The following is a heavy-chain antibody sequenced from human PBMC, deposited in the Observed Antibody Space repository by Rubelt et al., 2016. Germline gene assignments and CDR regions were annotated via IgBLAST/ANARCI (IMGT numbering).Heavy chain of an antibody. V-gene: IGHV3-33*01. J-gene: IGHJ4*02. D-gene: IGHD6-13*01. CDR1: GFTFSSYG. Sequence: QVQLVESGGGVVQPGRSLRLSCAASGFTFSSYGMHWVRQAPGKGLEWVAVIWYDGSNKYYAESVKGEFTTARSSARTRLMLEMYRRRAEDTLLLYLGRDPAAGSAGASFDYWGQGTMVTVSS. CDR3: GRDPAAGSAGASFDY. CDR2: IWYDGSNK.